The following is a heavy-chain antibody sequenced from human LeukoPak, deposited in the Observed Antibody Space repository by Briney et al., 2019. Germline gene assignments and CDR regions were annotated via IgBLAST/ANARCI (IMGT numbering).Heavy chain of an antibody. V-gene: IGHV3-11*03. CDR1: GLTFSDYY. CDR3: ATSNYGGNSEQDYDYYYGMDV. D-gene: IGHD4-23*01. J-gene: IGHJ6*02. CDR2: ISSSSSYT. Sequence: GGSLRLSCAASGLTFSDYYMSWIRQAPGKGLELVSYISSSSSYTNYADSVKGRFTISRDNAKNSLYLQMNSLRAEDTAVYYCATSNYGGNSEQDYDYYYGMDVWGQGTTVTVSS.